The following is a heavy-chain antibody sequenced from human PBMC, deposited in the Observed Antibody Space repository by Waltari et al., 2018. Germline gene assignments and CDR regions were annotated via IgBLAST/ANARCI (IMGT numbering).Heavy chain of an antibody. CDR2: IYHSGST. Sequence: QVQLQESGPGLVKPSATLSLTCAVSGYSISSGYYWGWIRQPPGKGLEWIGSIYHSGSTYYNPSLKSRVTISVDTSKNQFSLKLSSVTAADTAVYYCATRARGGRGNDAFDIWGQGTMVTVSS. V-gene: IGHV4-38-2*01. D-gene: IGHD3-10*01. CDR1: GYSISSGYY. CDR3: ATRARGGRGNDAFDI. J-gene: IGHJ3*02.